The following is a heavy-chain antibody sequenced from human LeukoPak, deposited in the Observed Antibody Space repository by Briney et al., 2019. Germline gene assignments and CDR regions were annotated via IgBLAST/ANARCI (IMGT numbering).Heavy chain of an antibody. CDR2: ISAYNGNT. CDR1: GYTFTSYG. Sequence: ASVKVSCKASGYTFTSYGISWVRQAPGQGLEWMGWISAYNGNTNYAQKLQGRVTMTTDTSTTTVYMELRSLRSDDTAVYFCARGSDYGDYGDYWGQGTLVTVSS. D-gene: IGHD4-17*01. V-gene: IGHV1-18*01. CDR3: ARGSDYGDYGDY. J-gene: IGHJ4*02.